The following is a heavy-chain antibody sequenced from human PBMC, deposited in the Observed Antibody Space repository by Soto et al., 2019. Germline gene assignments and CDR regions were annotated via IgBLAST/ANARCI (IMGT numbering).Heavy chain of an antibody. V-gene: IGHV4-61*01. CDR3: ARDGGVIRAGVDY. CDR1: GGSISSGSYY. CDR2: VNYRWCT. J-gene: IGHJ4*02. D-gene: IGHD3-16*02. Sequence: QVQLQESGPGLVKPSETLSLTCTVSGGSISSGSYYWSWIRQPPGKGLEWIGYVNYRWCTNYNRSRKSRVTISVETSTTQFSLKLTSVTAADSAVYFCARDGGVIRAGVDYWGQGTLVTVSS.